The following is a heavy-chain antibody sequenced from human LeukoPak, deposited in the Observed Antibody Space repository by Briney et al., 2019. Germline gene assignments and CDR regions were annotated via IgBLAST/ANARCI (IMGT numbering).Heavy chain of an antibody. D-gene: IGHD3-10*01. V-gene: IGHV1-69*13. Sequence: ASVKVSCKASGGTFSSYAISWVRQAPGQGLEWMGGIIPIFGTANYAQKFQGRVTITADESTSTAYMELSSLRSEDTAVYYCARDYYGSGSYIPFDYWGQGTLVTVSS. CDR1: GGTFSSYA. CDR2: IIPIFGTA. J-gene: IGHJ4*02. CDR3: ARDYYGSGSYIPFDY.